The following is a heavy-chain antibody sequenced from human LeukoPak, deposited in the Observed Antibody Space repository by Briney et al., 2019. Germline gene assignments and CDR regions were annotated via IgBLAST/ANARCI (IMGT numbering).Heavy chain of an antibody. J-gene: IGHJ5*02. Sequence: ASVKVSCKASGYTFTGYYMHWVRQAPGQGLEWMGWINPNSGGTNYAQKFQGRVTMTRDTSISTAYMELSRLRSEDTAVYYCARASGWNDPIDPWGQGTLVTVSS. V-gene: IGHV1-2*02. CDR1: GYTFTGYY. D-gene: IGHD1-1*01. CDR3: ARASGWNDPIDP. CDR2: INPNSGGT.